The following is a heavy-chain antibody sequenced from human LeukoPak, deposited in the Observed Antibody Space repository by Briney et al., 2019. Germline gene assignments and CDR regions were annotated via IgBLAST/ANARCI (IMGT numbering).Heavy chain of an antibody. CDR1: GYTFTSYA. Sequence: ASVKVSCKASGYTFTSYAMNWVRQAPGQGLEWMGWINTNTGNPTYAQGFTGRFVFSLDTPVSTAYLQISSLKAEDTAVYYCARDYPDYGDYSIYYWGQGTLVTVSS. CDR3: ARDYPDYGDYSIYY. D-gene: IGHD4-17*01. V-gene: IGHV7-4-1*02. J-gene: IGHJ4*02. CDR2: INTNTGNP.